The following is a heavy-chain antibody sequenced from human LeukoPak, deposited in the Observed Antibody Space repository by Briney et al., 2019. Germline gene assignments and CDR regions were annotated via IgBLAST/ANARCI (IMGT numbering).Heavy chain of an antibody. J-gene: IGHJ4*02. D-gene: IGHD2-8*01. Sequence: GGSLRPSCAASGFTFSSCEMKWVRQAPGKGLEWVSYISSSGNTIYYADSVKGRFTISRDNAKNSLYLQMNSLRAEDTAVYYCARDPGRNGHFDYWGQGTLVTVSS. CDR1: GFTFSSCE. CDR2: ISSSGNTI. V-gene: IGHV3-48*03. CDR3: ARDPGRNGHFDY.